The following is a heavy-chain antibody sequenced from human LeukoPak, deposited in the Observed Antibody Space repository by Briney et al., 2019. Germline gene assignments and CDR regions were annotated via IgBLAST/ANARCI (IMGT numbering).Heavy chain of an antibody. V-gene: IGHV3-23*01. Sequence: GGSLRLSCTASGFTFSIYAMGWVRQAPGKGLEWVSAITDSGGDTYHAASVKGRLTISRDNAKNSLYLQMNSLRAEDTAVYYCARGDIVVVPAVPFDYWGQGTLVTVSS. J-gene: IGHJ4*02. CDR3: ARGDIVVVPAVPFDY. D-gene: IGHD2-2*01. CDR2: ITDSGGDT. CDR1: GFTFSIYA.